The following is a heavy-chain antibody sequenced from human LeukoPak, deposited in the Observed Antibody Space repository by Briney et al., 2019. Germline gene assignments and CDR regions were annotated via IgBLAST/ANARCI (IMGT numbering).Heavy chain of an antibody. CDR2: INHSGGT. J-gene: IGHJ5*02. CDR1: SGSFSGYF. V-gene: IGHV4-34*01. D-gene: IGHD2-21*02. CDR3: ARASGLPCGGDCYSVWFDP. Sequence: SETLSLTCAVYSGSFSGYFWNWLRQPPGKGLEWIGEINHSGGTNYNPSLKSQVTISVDTSKNQFSLKLSSVTAADTAVYYCARASGLPCGGDCYSVWFDPRGQGTLVTVSS.